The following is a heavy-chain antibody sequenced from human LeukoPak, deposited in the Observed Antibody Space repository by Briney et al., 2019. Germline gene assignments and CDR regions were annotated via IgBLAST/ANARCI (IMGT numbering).Heavy chain of an antibody. D-gene: IGHD4-11*01. J-gene: IGHJ4*02. V-gene: IGHV3-74*01. CDR3: ARGAYSFDY. CDR2: INSDSTST. CDR1: GFTISSFW. Sequence: GGSLRLSCAASGFTISSFWMHWVRQATGKGLEWVARINSDSTSTSYVDSVKGRFTISRDNAKNTVYLQMSSLRADDTAIYYCARGAYSFDYWGQGILVTVSS.